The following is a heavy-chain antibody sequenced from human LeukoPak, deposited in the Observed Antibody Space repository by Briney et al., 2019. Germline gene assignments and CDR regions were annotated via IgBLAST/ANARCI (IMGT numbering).Heavy chain of an antibody. CDR2: IHYSGST. V-gene: IGHV4-59*08. J-gene: IGHJ5*02. CDR3: ARHSNWNGGVDWFDP. Sequence: SETLSLTCTVSGGSNYWSWIRQPPGKGLEWIGYIHYSGSTNYNPSLKSRVTISIDTSKNQFSLKLNSVTAADTAVYYCARHSNWNGGVDWFDPWGQGTQVTVSS. CDR1: GGSNY. D-gene: IGHD1-20*01.